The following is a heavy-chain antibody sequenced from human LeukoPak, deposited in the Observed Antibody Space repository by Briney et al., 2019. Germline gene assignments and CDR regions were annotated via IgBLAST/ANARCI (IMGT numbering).Heavy chain of an antibody. CDR1: GGSISTYY. V-gene: IGHV4-59*12. D-gene: IGHD3-22*01. CDR3: ARVRAENYYDSSGYYYGGFFDY. J-gene: IGHJ4*02. Sequence: SETLSLTCTVSGGSISTYYWSWIRQPPGKGLEWIGYIYYSGSTNYNPSLKSRVTISVDRSKNQFSLKLSSVTAADTAVYYCARVRAENYYDSSGYYYGGFFDYWGQGTLVTVSS. CDR2: IYYSGST.